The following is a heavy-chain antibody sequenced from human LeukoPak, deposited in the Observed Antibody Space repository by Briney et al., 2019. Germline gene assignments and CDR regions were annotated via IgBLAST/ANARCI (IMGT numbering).Heavy chain of an antibody. Sequence: ASVKVSCKASEYTFSTYYIYWVRQAPGQGLEWMGWINPNSGGTNYAQKFQGRVTMTRDTSISTAYMELSRLKSDDTAVYYCAGVSSSNWYTPYFDCWGQGTLVTVSS. J-gene: IGHJ4*02. D-gene: IGHD6-13*01. V-gene: IGHV1-2*02. CDR2: INPNSGGT. CDR3: AGVSSSNWYTPYFDC. CDR1: EYTFSTYY.